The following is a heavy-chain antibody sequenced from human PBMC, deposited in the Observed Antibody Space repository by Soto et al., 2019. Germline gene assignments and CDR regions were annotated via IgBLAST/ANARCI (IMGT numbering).Heavy chain of an antibody. CDR3: AKFGGGKKGGYYYYGMDV. D-gene: IGHD2-15*01. J-gene: IGHJ6*02. Sequence: GGSLRLSCAASGFTFSSYWMSWVRQAPGKGLEWVGRIKSKTDGGTTDYVAPVKGRFTISRDDSKNTLYLQMNSLRAEDTAVYYCAKFGGGKKGGYYYYGMDVWGQGTTVTVSS. CDR2: IKSKTDGGTT. V-gene: IGHV3-15*01. CDR1: GFTFSSYW.